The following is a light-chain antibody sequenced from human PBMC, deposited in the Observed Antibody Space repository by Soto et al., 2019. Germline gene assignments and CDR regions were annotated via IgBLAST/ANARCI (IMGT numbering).Light chain of an antibody. V-gene: IGKV3-11*01. CDR2: LTS. J-gene: IGKJ1*01. CDR1: QAVNTR. CDR3: HQRQSWPRT. Sequence: LTQSPATLSSFPGDRVTLSCRASQAVNTRLAWYQHKPGQAPRLLIYLTSNRAAGIPARFSGSGSETDFTLTISDVEPEDFAVYYCHQRQSWPRTFGQGTKVDIK.